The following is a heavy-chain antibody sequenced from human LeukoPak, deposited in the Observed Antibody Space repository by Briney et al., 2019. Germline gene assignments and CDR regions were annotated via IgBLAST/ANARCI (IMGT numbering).Heavy chain of an antibody. CDR2: INPNSGGT. Sequence: ASVKVSCKASGYTFTGYYMHWVRQAPGQGLEWMGWINPNSGGTNYAQKFQGRVTMTRDTSISTAYMELSRLRSDDTAVYYCAGAAYCGGDCYWRLEYFQHWGQGTLVTVSS. V-gene: IGHV1-2*02. CDR1: GYTFTGYY. CDR3: AGAAYCGGDCYWRLEYFQH. D-gene: IGHD2-21*02. J-gene: IGHJ1*01.